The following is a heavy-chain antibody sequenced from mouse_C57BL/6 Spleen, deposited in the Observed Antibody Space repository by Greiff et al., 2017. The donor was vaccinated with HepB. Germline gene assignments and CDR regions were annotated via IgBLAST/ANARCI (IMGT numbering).Heavy chain of an antibody. CDR1: GYTFTSYW. CDR3: ARTGGRWYFDV. J-gene: IGHJ1*03. Sequence: QVQLKQPGAELVMPGASVKLSCKASGYTFTSYWMHWVKQRPGQGLEWIGEIDPSDSYTNYNQKFKGKSTLTVDKSSSTAYMQLSSLTSEDSAVYYCARTGGRWYFDVWGTGTTVTVSS. CDR2: IDPSDSYT. V-gene: IGHV1-69*01.